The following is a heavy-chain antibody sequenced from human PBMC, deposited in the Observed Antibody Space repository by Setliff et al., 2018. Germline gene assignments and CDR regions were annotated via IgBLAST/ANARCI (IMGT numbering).Heavy chain of an antibody. Sequence: PSETLSLTCTVSGDSISSGSYYWTWIRQPAGKGLEWIGHFHTGGSTNYNRSLRSRVSISVDTSKNQFSLKLSSVTAADTAVYYCARKKTVYWYYGMDVWGQGTTVTVSS. V-gene: IGHV4-61*09. D-gene: IGHD2-15*01. CDR1: GDSISSGSYY. CDR3: ARKKTVYWYYGMDV. CDR2: FHTGGST. J-gene: IGHJ6*02.